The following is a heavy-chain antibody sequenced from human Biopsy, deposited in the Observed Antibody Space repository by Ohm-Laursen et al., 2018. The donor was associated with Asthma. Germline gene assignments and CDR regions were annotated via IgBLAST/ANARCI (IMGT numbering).Heavy chain of an antibody. V-gene: IGHV4-31*03. Sequence: SDTLSLTCTVSGDSISSPAYYWSWVRQHPGKGLEWIGYISYNGTTFYHPSLMSRLIISLDTSKNQFSLKLSSVTAADTAVYYCVRATSTWSQSGPHYFDHWGQGTLVTVSS. CDR3: VRATSTWSQSGPHYFDH. CDR2: ISYNGTT. J-gene: IGHJ4*02. CDR1: GDSISSPAYY. D-gene: IGHD6-13*01.